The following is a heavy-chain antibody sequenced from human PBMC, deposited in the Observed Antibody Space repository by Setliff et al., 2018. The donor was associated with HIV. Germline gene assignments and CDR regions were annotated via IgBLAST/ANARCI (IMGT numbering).Heavy chain of an antibody. J-gene: IGHJ4*02. V-gene: IGHV4-39*07. CDR3: AKGGAQGWNDPYFDY. CDR1: GGSISSSTNY. D-gene: IGHD1-1*01. CDR2: IYYSGSI. Sequence: PSETLSLTCTVSGGSISSSTNYWGWIRQPPGKGLEWIGSIYYSGSIYYNPSLKSRVTISEDTSKKQFSLKLTSVTAADTAVYYCAKGGAQGWNDPYFDYWGQGTLVTVSS.